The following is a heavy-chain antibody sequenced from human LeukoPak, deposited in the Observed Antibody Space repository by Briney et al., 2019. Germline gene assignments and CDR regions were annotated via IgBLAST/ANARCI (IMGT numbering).Heavy chain of an antibody. D-gene: IGHD2-2*02. CDR1: GFTFGSYG. J-gene: IGHJ4*02. V-gene: IGHV3-33*01. CDR3: ASSAYCSSTSCYTFDY. CDR2: IWYDGSNK. Sequence: GGSLRLSCAASGFTFGSYGMHWVRQAPGKGLEWVAVIWYDGSNKYYADSVKGRFTISRDNSKNTLYLQMNSLRAEDTAVYYCASSAYCSSTSCYTFDYWGQGTLVTVSS.